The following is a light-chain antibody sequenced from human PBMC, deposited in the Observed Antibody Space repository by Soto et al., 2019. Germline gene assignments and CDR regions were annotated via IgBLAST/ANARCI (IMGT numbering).Light chain of an antibody. J-gene: IGKJ1*01. V-gene: IGKV3-11*01. CDR2: DAT. CDR1: QSISNY. CDR3: QQRSNWPKT. Sequence: EIVLTQSPATLSLSPWERATLSCRASQSISNYLAWYQQKAGQAPRLLIYDATKRALGTPARFSGSGSGTDFTLTISSLEPEDFAVYYCQQRSNWPKTFGHGTKVDIK.